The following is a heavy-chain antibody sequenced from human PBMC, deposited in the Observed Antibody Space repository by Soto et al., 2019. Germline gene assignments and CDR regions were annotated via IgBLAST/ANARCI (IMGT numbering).Heavy chain of an antibody. V-gene: IGHV1-18*01. CDR3: ARDQGSPYDYIAHAFDI. D-gene: IGHD3-16*01. J-gene: IGHJ3*02. Sequence: QVQLVQSGAEVKKPGASVKVSCKASGYTFTSYGISWVRQAPGQGLEWMGWISAYNGNTNYAQKLQGRVNMTTDTSTSTAYMELRSLRSDDTAVYYCARDQGSPYDYIAHAFDIWGQGTMVTVSS. CDR2: ISAYNGNT. CDR1: GYTFTSYG.